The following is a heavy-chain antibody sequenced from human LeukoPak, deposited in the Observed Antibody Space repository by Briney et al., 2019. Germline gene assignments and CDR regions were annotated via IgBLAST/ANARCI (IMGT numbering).Heavy chain of an antibody. CDR2: IYYSGST. V-gene: IGHV4-59*08. Sequence: PSETLSLTCTVSGGSISSYYCSWIRQPPGKGLEWIGYIYYSGSTNYNPSLKSRVTISVDTSKNQFSLKLSSVTAADTAVYYCARHRRDMDVWGQRTTVTVSS. CDR3: ARHRRDMDV. CDR1: GGSISSYY. J-gene: IGHJ6*02.